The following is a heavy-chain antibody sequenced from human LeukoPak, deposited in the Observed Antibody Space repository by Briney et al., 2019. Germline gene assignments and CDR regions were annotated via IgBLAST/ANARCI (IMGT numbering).Heavy chain of an antibody. D-gene: IGHD6-19*01. CDR3: ARGGSGWWFPSLHFDY. J-gene: IGHJ4*02. CDR1: GFTFSSYW. CDR2: IKQDGSEK. V-gene: IGHV3-7*01. Sequence: QPGGSLRLSCAASGFTFSSYWMSWVRQAPGKGLEWVANIKQDGSEKYYVDSVKGRFTISRDNAKNSLYLQMNSLRAEDTAVYYCARGGSGWWFPSLHFDYWGQGTLVTVSS.